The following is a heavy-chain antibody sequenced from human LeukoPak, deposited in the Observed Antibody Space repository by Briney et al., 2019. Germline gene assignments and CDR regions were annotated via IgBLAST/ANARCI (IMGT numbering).Heavy chain of an antibody. V-gene: IGHV3-48*02. Sequence: GGSLRLSCAASGFSFTDYPMNWVRQAPGKGLEWISNIRTTAEGAKYAYYADSVKGRVTISRDDGKNTLYLHMNSLRDDDTAVYYGATDQRYAFDYWGQGILVTVSS. CDR1: GFSFTDYP. CDR2: IRTTAEGAKYA. CDR3: ATDQRYAFDY. J-gene: IGHJ4*02. D-gene: IGHD3-9*01.